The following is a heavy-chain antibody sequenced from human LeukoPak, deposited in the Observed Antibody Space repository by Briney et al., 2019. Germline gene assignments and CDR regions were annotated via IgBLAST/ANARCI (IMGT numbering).Heavy chain of an antibody. J-gene: IGHJ4*02. V-gene: IGHV4-39*07. Sequence: SETLSLTCTVSGGSISSSNYYWAWIRQPPGKGLEWIGTIYYSGSTYYNPSLKSRVTISVDTSKNQFSLNLNSVTAEDTAVYYCARLFSSRSYEFDSWGQGTLVTVSS. CDR1: GGSISSSNYY. CDR3: ARLFSSRSYEFDS. CDR2: IYYSGST. D-gene: IGHD6-13*01.